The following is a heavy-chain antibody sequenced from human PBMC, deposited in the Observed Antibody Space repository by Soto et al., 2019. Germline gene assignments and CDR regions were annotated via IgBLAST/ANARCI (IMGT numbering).Heavy chain of an antibody. D-gene: IGHD3-9*01. J-gene: IGHJ4*02. CDR1: GGTFSSYA. V-gene: IGHV1-69*13. CDR3: ASSQGLRYFDWFPGSYFDY. CDR2: IIPIFGTA. Sequence: SVKVSCKASGGTFSSYAISWVRQAPGQGLDWMGGIIPIFGTANYAQKFQGRVTITADESTSTAYMELSSLRSEDTAVYYCASSQGLRYFDWFPGSYFDYWGQGTLVTVSS.